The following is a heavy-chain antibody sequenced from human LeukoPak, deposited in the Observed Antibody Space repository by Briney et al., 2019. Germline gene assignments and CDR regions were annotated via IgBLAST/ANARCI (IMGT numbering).Heavy chain of an antibody. CDR2: IKEDGSEK. V-gene: IGHV3-7*01. J-gene: IGHJ4*02. CDR3: ARDSFETDIDY. CDR1: GFLFSRYW. Sequence: PGGSLRLSCAASGFLFSRYWMSWVRQAPGKGLEWVANIKEDGSEKYYVESMKGRFTISRDNVKNSPYLQINSLRAEDTAVYYCARDSFETDIDYWGQGTLVTVSS. D-gene: IGHD1-14*01.